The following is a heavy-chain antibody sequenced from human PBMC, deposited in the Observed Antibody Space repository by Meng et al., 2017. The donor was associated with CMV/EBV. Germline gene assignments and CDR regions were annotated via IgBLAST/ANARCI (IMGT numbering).Heavy chain of an antibody. D-gene: IGHD2-2*01. CDR3: ARGRVVVPAASLGY. J-gene: IGHJ4*02. V-gene: IGHV3-74*01. CDR2: INSDGSST. Sequence: GESLKIPCAASGFTFSSYWMHWVRQAPGKGLVWVSRINSDGSSTSYADSVKGRFTISRDNAKNTLYLQMNSLRAEDTAVYYCARGRVVVPAASLGYWGQGTLVTVSS. CDR1: GFTFSSYW.